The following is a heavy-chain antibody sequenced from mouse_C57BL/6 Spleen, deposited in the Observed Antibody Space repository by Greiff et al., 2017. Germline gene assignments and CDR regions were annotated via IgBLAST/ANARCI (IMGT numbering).Heavy chain of an antibody. CDR3: ARSGYYVYFDV. CDR2: IYPGSGST. V-gene: IGHV1-55*01. Sequence: VKLQQPGAELVKPGASVKMSCKASGYTFTSYWITWVKQRPGQGLEWIGGIYPGSGSTKYNEKFKSKATLTVDTSSSTAYMQLSSLTSEDSAVYYCARSGYYVYFDVWGTGTTVTVSS. D-gene: IGHD2-3*01. CDR1: GYTFTSYW. J-gene: IGHJ1*03.